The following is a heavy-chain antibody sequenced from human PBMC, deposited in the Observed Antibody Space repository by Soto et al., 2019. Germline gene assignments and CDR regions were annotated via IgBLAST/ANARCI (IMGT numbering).Heavy chain of an antibody. CDR2: INPSSSHI. D-gene: IGHD2-15*01. CDR1: GFTFSTYH. V-gene: IGHV3-21*01. CDR3: ARAYCGGGGCYLRRDAIDV. Sequence: EVQLVESGGGLVMPGGSLRLSCAASGFTFSTYHMNWVRQAPGKGLEWVSSINPSSSHIYYADSVRGRFTISRDNSKNSMDLQMNSLRTEDAAVYYCARAYCGGGGCYLRRDAIDVWGQGTMVTVSS. J-gene: IGHJ3*01.